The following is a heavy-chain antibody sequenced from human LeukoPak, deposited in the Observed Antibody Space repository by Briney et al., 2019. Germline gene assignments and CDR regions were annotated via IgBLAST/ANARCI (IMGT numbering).Heavy chain of an antibody. Sequence: PGGSLRLSCAASGFTFDDYTFHWVRQAPGKGLGWVSLITWDGGTTYYADSVKGRFTISGDNSKNSVYLQMNSLRTEDTALYYCTKDRYCTTTSCPLDYWGQGTLVTVSS. CDR2: ITWDGGTT. CDR1: GFTFDDYT. D-gene: IGHD2-2*01. V-gene: IGHV3-43*01. CDR3: TKDRYCTTTSCPLDY. J-gene: IGHJ4*02.